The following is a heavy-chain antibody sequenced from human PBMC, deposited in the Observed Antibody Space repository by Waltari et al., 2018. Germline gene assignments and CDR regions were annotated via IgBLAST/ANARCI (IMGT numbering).Heavy chain of an antibody. CDR3: ATTSGDYYYDSSGYYDY. Sequence: EVQLLESGGGLVQPGGSLRLSCATSGFTFSSYAMSWVRQAPGKGLEWVSAISGSGGSTYDADSVKGRFTISRDNSKNTLYLQMNSLRAEDTAVYYCATTSGDYYYDSSGYYDYWGQGTLVTVSS. CDR1: GFTFSSYA. J-gene: IGHJ4*02. CDR2: ISGSGGST. V-gene: IGHV3-23*01. D-gene: IGHD3-22*01.